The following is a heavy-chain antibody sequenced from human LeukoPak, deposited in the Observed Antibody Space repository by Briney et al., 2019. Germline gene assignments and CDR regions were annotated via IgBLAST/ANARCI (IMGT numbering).Heavy chain of an antibody. CDR2: IRHDGSDK. V-gene: IGHV3-30*02. CDR3: SNDFNWATDY. J-gene: IGHJ4*02. Sequence: GGSLRLSCAASGLTFTTSSLHWVRQAPGKGLEWVAFIRHDGSDKYYADSVKGRFISSRDNSKNNVYLQMNSLRIEDSALYYCSNDFNWATDYWGQGTWFTVSS. D-gene: IGHD1-1*01. CDR1: GLTFTTSS.